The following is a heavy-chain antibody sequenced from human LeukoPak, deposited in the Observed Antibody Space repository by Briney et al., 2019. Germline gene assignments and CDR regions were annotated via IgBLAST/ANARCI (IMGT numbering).Heavy chain of an antibody. D-gene: IGHD3-22*01. CDR1: GFTVSTNY. CDR3: ATAAYDSGSYIVNHDY. J-gene: IGHJ4*02. CDR2: IYRDDTT. Sequence: GGSLRLSCAASGFTVSTNYMSWVRQAPGKGLEWVSVIYRDDTTYYADSVKGRFTISRDNSKSTLYLQMSSLRAEDTAVYYCATAAYDSGSYIVNHDYWGQGTLVTVSS. V-gene: IGHV3-53*01.